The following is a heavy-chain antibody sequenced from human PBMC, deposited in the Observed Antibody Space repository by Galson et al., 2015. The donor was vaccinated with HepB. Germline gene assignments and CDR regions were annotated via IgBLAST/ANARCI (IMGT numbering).Heavy chain of an antibody. J-gene: IGHJ4*02. Sequence: PALVKPTQTLTLTCTFSGFSLSTSGVGVGWIRQPPRKALEWLALIYWDDDRRYSPSLKSRLTVTKDTSREQVVLTMTNMDPVDTGTYYCAHRRGFSRTNWGQGTLVTVSS. CDR1: GFSLSTSGVG. D-gene: IGHD1-14*01. CDR2: IYWDDDR. CDR3: AHRRGFSRTN. V-gene: IGHV2-5*02.